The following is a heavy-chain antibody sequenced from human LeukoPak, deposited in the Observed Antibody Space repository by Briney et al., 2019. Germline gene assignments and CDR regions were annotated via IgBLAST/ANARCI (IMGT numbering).Heavy chain of an antibody. D-gene: IGHD2-2*01. Sequence: PGGSLRLSCAASGFTFSSYVMHWVRQAPGKGLEWVAVISYDGSNKYYADSVKGRFTISRDNSKNTLYLQMNSLRAEDTAVYYCARDSNYFDYWGQGTLVTVSS. CDR3: ARDSNYFDY. CDR2: ISYDGSNK. V-gene: IGHV3-30*04. J-gene: IGHJ4*02. CDR1: GFTFSSYV.